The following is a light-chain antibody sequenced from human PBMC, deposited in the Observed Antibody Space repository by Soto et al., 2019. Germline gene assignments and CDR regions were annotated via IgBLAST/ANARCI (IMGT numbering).Light chain of an antibody. Sequence: ELVVTHSPGTLTLSPGEIATLSFMSSQSVDINLAWYQQKPGQAPRLLIYDASSRATGIPDRFSGSGSGTDFTLTITRLEPEDFAVYYCQQRNNWPPITFGQGTRLEIK. CDR3: QQRNNWPPIT. CDR1: QSVDIN. V-gene: IGKV3-11*01. CDR2: DAS. J-gene: IGKJ5*01.